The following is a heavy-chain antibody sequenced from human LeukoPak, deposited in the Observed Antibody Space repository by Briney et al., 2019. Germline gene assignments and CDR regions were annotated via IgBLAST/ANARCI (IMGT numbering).Heavy chain of an antibody. V-gene: IGHV4-59*02. Sequence: SETLSLTCTVSGGSVSSYYWSWIRQPPGKGLEWIGYIYYSGSTNYNPSLKSRVTISVDTSKNQFSLKLSSVTAADTAVYHCARVGGERGGDYAFDIWGQGTMVTVSS. CDR3: ARVGGERGGDYAFDI. CDR1: GGSVSSYY. J-gene: IGHJ3*02. D-gene: IGHD2-21*02. CDR2: IYYSGST.